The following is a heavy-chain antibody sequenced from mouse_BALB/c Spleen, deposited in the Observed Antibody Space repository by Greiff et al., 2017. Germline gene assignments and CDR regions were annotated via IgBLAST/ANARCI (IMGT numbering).Heavy chain of an antibody. V-gene: IGHV3-2*02. J-gene: IGHJ4*01. Sequence: EVQLQESGPGLVKPSQSLSLTCTVTGYSITSDYAWNWIRQFPGNKLEWMGYISYSGSTSYNPSLKSRISITRDTSKNQFFLQLNSVTTEDTATYYCARRGGYDAYYAMDYWGQGTSVTVSA. CDR3: ARRGGYDAYYAMDY. D-gene: IGHD2-14*01. CDR1: GYSITSDYA. CDR2: ISYSGST.